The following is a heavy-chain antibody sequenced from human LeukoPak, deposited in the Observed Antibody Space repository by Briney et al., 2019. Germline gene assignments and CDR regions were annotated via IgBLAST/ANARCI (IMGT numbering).Heavy chain of an antibody. V-gene: IGHV3-21*01. CDR3: ARDIAHYYDSSGYSDYFDY. CDR1: GFTFSSYS. J-gene: IGHJ4*02. CDR2: ISSSSSYI. Sequence: GGSLRLSCAASGFTFSSYSMNWVRQAPGKGLEWVSSISSSSSYIYYADSVKGRFTISRDNAKNSLYLQMNSLRAEDTAVYYCARDIAHYYDSSGYSDYFDYWGQGTLVTVSS. D-gene: IGHD3-22*01.